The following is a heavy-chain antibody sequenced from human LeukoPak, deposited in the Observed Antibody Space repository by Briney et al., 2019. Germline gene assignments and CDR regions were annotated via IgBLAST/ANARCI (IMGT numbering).Heavy chain of an antibody. D-gene: IGHD5-18*01. CDR2: IYYTGST. CDR1: GGSISSYY. V-gene: IGHV4-59*12. J-gene: IGHJ3*02. CDR3: ARGRRGYSAFDI. Sequence: SETLSLTCTVSGGSISSYYWSWIRQSPGKGLEWIGYIYYTGSTNYNPSLKSRVTISVDTSKNQFSLKLSSVTAADTAVYYCARGRRGYSAFDIWGQGTMVTVSS.